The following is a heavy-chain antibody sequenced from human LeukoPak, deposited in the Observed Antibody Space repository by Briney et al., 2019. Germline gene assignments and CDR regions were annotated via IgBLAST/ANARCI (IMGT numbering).Heavy chain of an antibody. CDR2: MNPNSGNT. Sequence: ASVKVSCKASGYTFTSYDINWVRQATGQGLEWMGWMNPNSGNTGYAQKFQGRVTITRNTSISTAYMEVSSLRYEDTAVYYCARRAVDNSYYYYMDVWGKGTTVTVSS. V-gene: IGHV1-8*03. D-gene: IGHD6-19*01. CDR1: GYTFTSYD. CDR3: ARRAVDNSYYYYMDV. J-gene: IGHJ6*03.